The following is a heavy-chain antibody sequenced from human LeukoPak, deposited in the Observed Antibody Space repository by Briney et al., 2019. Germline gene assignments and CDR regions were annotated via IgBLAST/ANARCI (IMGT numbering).Heavy chain of an antibody. Sequence: GGSLRLSCAASGFTVSSNYMSWVRQAPGKGLEWVSSISSSSSYIYYADSVKGRFTISRDNAKNSLYLQMNSLRAEDTAVYYCARDARLQSFADWGQGTLVTVSS. CDR1: GFTVSSNY. J-gene: IGHJ4*02. D-gene: IGHD5-24*01. CDR3: ARDARLQSFAD. V-gene: IGHV3-21*01. CDR2: ISSSSSYI.